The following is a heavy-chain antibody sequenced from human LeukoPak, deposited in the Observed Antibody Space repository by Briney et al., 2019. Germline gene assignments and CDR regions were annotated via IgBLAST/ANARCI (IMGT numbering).Heavy chain of an antibody. D-gene: IGHD3-10*01. V-gene: IGHV4-34*01. CDR2: INHSGST. CDR1: GGSFSGYY. J-gene: IGHJ5*02. Sequence: SETLSLTCAVYGGSFSGYYWSWIRQPPGKGLEWIGEINHSGSTNYNPSLKSRVTISVDTYKKQFSLKLSSVTAADTAVYYCARKYYYVSGSYPARNWFDPWGQGTLVTVSS. CDR3: ARKYYYVSGSYPARNWFDP.